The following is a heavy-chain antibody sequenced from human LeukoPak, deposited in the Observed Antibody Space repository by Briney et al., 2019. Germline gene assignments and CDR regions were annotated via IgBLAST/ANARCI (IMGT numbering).Heavy chain of an antibody. CDR2: INSNRRST. J-gene: IGHJ4*02. D-gene: IGHD6-6*01. CDR1: GFTXXEXX. CDR3: AREARRAPLDY. Sequence: GFTXXEXXXSXVRXXXGXGXXWCSCINSNRRSTVYADSVKGRFTIYRDNAKNSMYLQMNSLRAEDTALYYCAREARRAPLDYWGQGTLVTVSS. V-gene: IGHV3-20*03.